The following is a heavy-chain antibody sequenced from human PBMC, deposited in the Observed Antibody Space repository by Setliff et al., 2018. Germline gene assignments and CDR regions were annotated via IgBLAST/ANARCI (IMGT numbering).Heavy chain of an antibody. CDR3: ASAGHSGSWFPFDAFHI. D-gene: IGHD6-13*01. V-gene: IGHV3-7*02. CDR2: IKQDGSEK. Sequence: GGSLRLSCAASGFTFSNYWMSWVRQAPGKGLEWVANIKQDGSEKCYVDSVKGRFTISRDNAKNSLYLQMNSLRAEDTAVYYCASAGHSGSWFPFDAFHIWGQGTMVTVSS. J-gene: IGHJ3*02. CDR1: GFTFSNYW.